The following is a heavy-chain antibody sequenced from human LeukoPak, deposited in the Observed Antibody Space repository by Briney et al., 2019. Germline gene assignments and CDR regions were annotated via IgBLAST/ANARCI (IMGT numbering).Heavy chain of an antibody. CDR3: ARHTTYYDSSGYYRYFDY. D-gene: IGHD3-22*01. CDR1: GGSISSSSYY. J-gene: IGHJ4*02. V-gene: IGHV4-39*01. Sequence: SETLSLTCTVSGGSISSSSYYWGWIRQPPGRGLEWIGSIHYSGSTYYNPSLKSRVNISVDTSKNQFSLKLSSVTAADTAVYHCARHTTYYDSSGYYRYFDYWGQGTLVTVSS. CDR2: IHYSGST.